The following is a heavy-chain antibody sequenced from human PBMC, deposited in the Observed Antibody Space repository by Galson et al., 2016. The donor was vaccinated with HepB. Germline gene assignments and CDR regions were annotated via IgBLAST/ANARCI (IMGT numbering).Heavy chain of an antibody. J-gene: IGHJ4*01. CDR1: XXXFSSYW. CDR2: VKRDGSER. Sequence: RLSXAASXXXFSSYWXSWVRXATGKGLEXXXSVKRDGSERYYVDSVKGRFTIPRDNAKNSLFLQMNSLRVEDTAVYYCARGANRXRPFDYWGXGTLVAXSS. D-gene: IGHD6-25*01. CDR3: ARGANRXRPFDY. V-gene: IGHV3-7*03.